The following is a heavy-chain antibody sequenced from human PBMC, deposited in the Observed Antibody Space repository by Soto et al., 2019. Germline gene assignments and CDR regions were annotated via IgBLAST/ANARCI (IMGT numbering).Heavy chain of an antibody. J-gene: IGHJ6*03. Sequence: QVQLQESGPGLVKPSETLSLTCTVSGVSISSYYWCWIRQPPGKGLEWIGYIYYSGRTKYNPSLKVQVTISVHTPKNQFSRQLSSVTAADKAVYYWESTKGQGQVGYYYYYMDVWGKGTTVTVSS. CDR1: GVSISSYY. D-gene: IGHD2-15*01. V-gene: IGHV4-59*08. CDR2: IYYSGRT. CDR3: ESTKGQGQVGYYYYYMDV.